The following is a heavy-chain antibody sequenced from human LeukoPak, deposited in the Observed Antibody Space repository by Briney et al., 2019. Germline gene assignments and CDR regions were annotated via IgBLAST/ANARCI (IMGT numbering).Heavy chain of an antibody. Sequence: SETLSLTCTVSGGSISSFYWTWIRQSPGKGLEWIGYIYYSGSTNYNPSLKSRVTMSVDTSKNQISLRLNSMTAADTAVYYCARRGRLYYDSSGYLYYFDYWGQGTLVTVSS. CDR1: GGSISSFY. D-gene: IGHD3-22*01. V-gene: IGHV4-59*01. J-gene: IGHJ4*02. CDR3: ARRGRLYYDSSGYLYYFDY. CDR2: IYYSGST.